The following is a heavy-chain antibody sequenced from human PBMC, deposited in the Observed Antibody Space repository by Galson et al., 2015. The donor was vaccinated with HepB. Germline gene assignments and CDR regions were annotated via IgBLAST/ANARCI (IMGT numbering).Heavy chain of an antibody. CDR1: GGSIRSTTDY. D-gene: IGHD6-19*01. CDR3: ARQPYIKGWLYWYFDV. J-gene: IGHJ2*01. Sequence: PSLTCTVSGGSIRSTTDYWVWIRPTPGKGLEWIGSIYYSGRTFYNPALKSRVTTSVDASKDEVSLKVRSMTAADTGAYFCARQPYIKGWLYWYFDVWGRGTLVTVAS. V-gene: IGHV4-39*01. CDR2: IYYSGRT.